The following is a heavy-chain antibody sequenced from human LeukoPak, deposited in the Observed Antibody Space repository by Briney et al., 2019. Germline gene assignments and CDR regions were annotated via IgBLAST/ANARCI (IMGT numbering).Heavy chain of an antibody. J-gene: IGHJ2*01. V-gene: IGHV3-74*01. Sequence: GGSLRLSCAASGFTFSSYWMHWVRQAPGKGLVWVSRISTDGSSTTYADSVKGLFTISRDNAKNTLYLQVNSLRVEDTAVFYCAKVGTFWYFDLWGRGTLVTGSS. CDR3: AKVGTFWYFDL. D-gene: IGHD1-26*01. CDR2: ISTDGSST. CDR1: GFTFSSYW.